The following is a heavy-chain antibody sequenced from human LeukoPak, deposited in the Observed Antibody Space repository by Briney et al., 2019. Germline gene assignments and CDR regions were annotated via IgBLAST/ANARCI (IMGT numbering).Heavy chain of an antibody. D-gene: IGHD3-10*01. Sequence: GASVKVSCKASGYTFTSYGISWVRQAPGQGLEWMGRISAYNGNTNYAQKLQGRVTMTTDTSTSTAYMELRSLRSDDTAVYYCARDGEYGTGSYYRGSFDYWGQGILVTVSS. V-gene: IGHV1-18*01. J-gene: IGHJ4*02. CDR1: GYTFTSYG. CDR3: ARDGEYGTGSYYRGSFDY. CDR2: ISAYNGNT.